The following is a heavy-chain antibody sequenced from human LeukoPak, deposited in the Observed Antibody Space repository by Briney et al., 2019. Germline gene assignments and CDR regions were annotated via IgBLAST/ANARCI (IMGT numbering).Heavy chain of an antibody. Sequence: SETLSLNCTVPGGSISSYYWSWFRQPPGKGLEWIGHIYYSGSTNYNPSLKSRITISIDTSKNQFSLKLNSVTAADTAVYYCARRTYDLWSGDYTGDFDIWGQGTMVTVSS. D-gene: IGHD3-3*01. J-gene: IGHJ3*02. V-gene: IGHV4-59*01. CDR1: GGSISSYY. CDR2: IYYSGST. CDR3: ARRTYDLWSGDYTGDFDI.